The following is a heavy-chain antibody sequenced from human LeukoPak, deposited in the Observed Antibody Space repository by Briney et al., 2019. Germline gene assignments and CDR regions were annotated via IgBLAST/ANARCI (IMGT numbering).Heavy chain of an antibody. CDR2: INWNGGST. Sequence: GGSLRLSCAASGFTFDDYGMSWVRQAPGKGLEWVSGINWNGGSTGYADSVKGRFTISRDNAKNSLYLQMNSLRAEDTAVYYCARADYDFWSGYYTGIGGYYFDYWGQGTLVTVSS. J-gene: IGHJ4*02. CDR3: ARADYDFWSGYYTGIGGYYFDY. V-gene: IGHV3-20*04. D-gene: IGHD3-3*01. CDR1: GFTFDDYG.